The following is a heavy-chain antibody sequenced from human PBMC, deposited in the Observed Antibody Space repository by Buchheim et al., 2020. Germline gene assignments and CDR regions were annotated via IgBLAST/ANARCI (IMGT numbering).Heavy chain of an antibody. J-gene: IGHJ4*02. CDR3: AKETLGDASGWRTMDS. Sequence: EVQLLESGGGLIQPGGSLRLSCAASGFTFNTYAMSWVRQAPGKGLEWVSAVNDDGAKSYYADSVKGRFTISRDNSENTVSLQMNSLRAEDTAVYYCAKETLGDASGWRTMDSWGQGAL. CDR1: GFTFNTYA. V-gene: IGHV3-23*01. D-gene: IGHD6-19*01. CDR2: VNDDGAKS.